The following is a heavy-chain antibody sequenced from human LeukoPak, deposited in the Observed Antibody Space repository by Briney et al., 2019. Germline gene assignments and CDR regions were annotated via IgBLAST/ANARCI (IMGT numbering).Heavy chain of an antibody. D-gene: IGHD3-10*01. CDR1: GFTFSSNW. J-gene: IGHJ6*03. V-gene: IGHV3-7*01. CDR3: ARTRSYYYGSGSYMDV. Sequence: PGGSLRLSCAVSGFTFSSNWMTWVRQAPGKGLGWVATIKQDGSEKYYLESVKGRFTISRDNAKKSLSLQMDSLRVEDTAVYYCARTRSYYYGSGSYMDVWGKGTTVTVSS. CDR2: IKQDGSEK.